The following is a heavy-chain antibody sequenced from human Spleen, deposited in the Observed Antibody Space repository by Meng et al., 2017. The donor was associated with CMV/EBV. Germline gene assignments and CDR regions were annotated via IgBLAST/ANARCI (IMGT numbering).Heavy chain of an antibody. CDR3: ARDGGSYGITNYFGMDV. J-gene: IGHJ6*02. Sequence: GESLKISCAASGFTFSNYGMHWVRQAPGKGLEWVSSIGRSSSDIYYADSVRGRFTISRDTAKNSLYLQMNRLRPEDTAFYYCARDGGSYGITNYFGMDVWGQGTTVTVSS. CDR1: GFTFSNYG. D-gene: IGHD1-26*01. CDR2: IGRSSSDI. V-gene: IGHV3-21*04.